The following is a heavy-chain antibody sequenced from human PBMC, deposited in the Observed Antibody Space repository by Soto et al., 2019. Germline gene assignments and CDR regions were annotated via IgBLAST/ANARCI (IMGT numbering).Heavy chain of an antibody. J-gene: IGHJ6*02. Sequence: GGSLRLSCAASGFPFSSYGMHWVRQAPGKGLEWVAVISYDGSNKYYADSVKGRFTISRDNSKNTLYLQMNSLRAEDTAVFYCAKEVNSYGREMDVWGQGTTVTVSS. CDR2: ISYDGSNK. CDR1: GFPFSSYG. CDR3: AKEVNSYGREMDV. V-gene: IGHV3-30*18. D-gene: IGHD5-18*01.